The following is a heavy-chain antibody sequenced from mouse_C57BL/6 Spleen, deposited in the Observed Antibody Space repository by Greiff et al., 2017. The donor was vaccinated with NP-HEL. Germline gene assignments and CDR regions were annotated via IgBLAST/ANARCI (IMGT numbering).Heavy chain of an antibody. V-gene: IGHV1-64*01. Sequence: QVQLQQPGAELVKPGASVKLSCKASGYTFTSYWMHWVKQRPGQGLEWIGMIHPNSGSTNYNEKFKSKATLTVDRSSSTAYMQRSSLTSEDSAVYYCARWYYGSSSDYWGQGTTLTVSS. CDR2: IHPNSGST. D-gene: IGHD1-1*01. CDR3: ARWYYGSSSDY. J-gene: IGHJ2*01. CDR1: GYTFTSYW.